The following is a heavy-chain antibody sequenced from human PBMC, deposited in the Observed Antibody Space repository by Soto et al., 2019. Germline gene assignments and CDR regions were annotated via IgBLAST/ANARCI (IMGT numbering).Heavy chain of an antibody. CDR2: IYYSGST. D-gene: IGHD6-6*01. J-gene: IGHJ6*04. CDR3: ARHNCDLYSSSSGDSYYYDGMAV. V-gene: IGHV4-39*01. Sequence: SDTLSLTCTVSPGSMGRSGYYWGWIRQPPGKGLEWIGSIYYSGSTNYNPALKSRVTISVDTSKNQFSLKLSSVTAADTAVYYCARHNCDLYSSSSGDSYYYDGMAVWGKGTTVT. CDR1: PGSMGRSGYY.